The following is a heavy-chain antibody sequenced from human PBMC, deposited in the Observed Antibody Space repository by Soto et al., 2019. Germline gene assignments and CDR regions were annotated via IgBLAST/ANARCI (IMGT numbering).Heavy chain of an antibody. CDR3: ARETSAPGTFGEDASDI. J-gene: IGHJ3*02. CDR1: GDTFSNYA. D-gene: IGHD6-13*01. V-gene: IGHV1-69*12. Sequence: QVQLVQSGAEVKKPGSSVKVACKVSGDTFSNYAINWVRQAPGQGLEWMGAIVPIFRTANYAQKFQGRVTITADELTTKAYMELSGLRSDDTGTYYCARETSAPGTFGEDASDIWGQGTLVTFSS. CDR2: IVPIFRTA.